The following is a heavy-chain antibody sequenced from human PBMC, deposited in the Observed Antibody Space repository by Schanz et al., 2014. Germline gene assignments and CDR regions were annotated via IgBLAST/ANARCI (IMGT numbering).Heavy chain of an antibody. V-gene: IGHV3-30-3*01. J-gene: IGHJ4*02. Sequence: VQLVESGGGLVQPGGSLRLSCSASGFTFSTYAMSWVRQAPGKGLEWVAVLSSDESRKFYADSVKGRFTISRDNSKNTLFLQMSSLRAEDTAVYYCARDGDFDYWGQGTLVTVSS. CDR2: LSSDESRK. CDR1: GFTFSTYA. CDR3: ARDGDFDY.